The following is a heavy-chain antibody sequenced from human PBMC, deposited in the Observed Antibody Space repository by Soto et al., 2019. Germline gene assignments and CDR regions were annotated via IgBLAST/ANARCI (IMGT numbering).Heavy chain of an antibody. V-gene: IGHV3-53*01. CDR3: AWGSYYYGMYV. J-gene: IGHJ6*02. CDR2: IYSGGST. CDR1: VFPVSSND. D-gene: IGHD7-27*01. Sequence: QHGVSLNLSCAASVFPVSSNDVSWVRQAPGKGLEWVSVIYSGGSTYYADSVRGRFTISRDNSKNTLYLQMNSLRAEDTAVYYCAWGSYYYGMYVWGQGTTVTV.